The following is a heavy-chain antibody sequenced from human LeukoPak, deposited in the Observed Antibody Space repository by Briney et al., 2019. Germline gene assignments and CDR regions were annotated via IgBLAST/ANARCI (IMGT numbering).Heavy chain of an antibody. CDR3: ARDRRCSSTSCYYFGY. V-gene: IGHV3-7*04. CDR1: GFTFSSYW. J-gene: IGHJ4*02. Sequence: GSLRLSCAASGFTFSSYWMTWVRQAPGKGLEWVANIKQDGSEKYYVDSVKGRFTISRDNAKNSLYLQMNSLRAEDTAVYYCARDRRCSSTSCYYFGYWGQGTLVTVSS. D-gene: IGHD2-2*01. CDR2: IKQDGSEK.